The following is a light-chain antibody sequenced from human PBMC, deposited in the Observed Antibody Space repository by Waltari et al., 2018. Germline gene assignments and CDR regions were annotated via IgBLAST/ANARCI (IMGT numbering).Light chain of an antibody. CDR3: QQSYTTPRT. CDR2: AAS. Sequence: DIQMTQSPSSLSASVGDRVTITCRASPSIGTYLNWYQHKPGRAPELLIYAASTLQGGVPSRCSGSGSETHFTLAISSLQREDFATYYCQQSYTTPRTFGQGTKVEIK. V-gene: IGKV1-39*01. CDR1: PSIGTY. J-gene: IGKJ1*01.